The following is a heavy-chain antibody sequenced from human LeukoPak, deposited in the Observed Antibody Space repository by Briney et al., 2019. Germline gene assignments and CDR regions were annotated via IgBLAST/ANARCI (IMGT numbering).Heavy chain of an antibody. J-gene: IGHJ6*03. CDR2: IYYSGST. D-gene: IGHD3-22*01. Sequence: SETLSLTCTVSGGSISSSSYYWGWIRQPPGKGLEWIGSIYYSGSTYYNPSLKSRVTISVDTSKNQFSLKLSSVTAADTAVYYCARDQKEVVIPFYYYMDVWGKGTTVTVSS. V-gene: IGHV4-39*07. CDR3: ARDQKEVVIPFYYYMDV. CDR1: GGSISSSSYY.